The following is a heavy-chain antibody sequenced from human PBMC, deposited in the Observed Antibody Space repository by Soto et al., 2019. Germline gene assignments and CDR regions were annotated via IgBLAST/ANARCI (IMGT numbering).Heavy chain of an antibody. D-gene: IGHD1-26*01. CDR3: ARTVGAAYYFDF. V-gene: IGHV4-4*07. Sequence: QVRLQESGPGLVKPSETLSLTCTVSGDSMTKYYWSWIRQPAGKGLEWIGRIYTSGSTNYNPSLKSRVSMSIDTSNNHFSLNLKSVTAADTAVYYCARTVGAAYYFDFWGQGALVTVSS. CDR2: IYTSGST. CDR1: GDSMTKYY. J-gene: IGHJ4*02.